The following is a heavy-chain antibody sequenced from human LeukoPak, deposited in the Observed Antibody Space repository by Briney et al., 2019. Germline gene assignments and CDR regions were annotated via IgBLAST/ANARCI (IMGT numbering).Heavy chain of an antibody. D-gene: IGHD1-26*01. CDR1: GFTFRTSG. J-gene: IGHJ4*02. V-gene: IGHV3-48*01. Sequence: GGSLRLSCAASGFTFRTSGMNWVRQAPGKGLEGGSYISSSGTTIAYAQSVKGRFTITRDNAQNSLTLHMNTLRADDTAVYYCAKDGGTHFDHWGQGTPVTVSS. CDR3: AKDGGTHFDH. CDR2: ISSSGTTI.